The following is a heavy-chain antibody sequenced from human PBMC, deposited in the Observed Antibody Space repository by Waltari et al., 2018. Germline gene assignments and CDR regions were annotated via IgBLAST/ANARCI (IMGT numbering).Heavy chain of an antibody. V-gene: IGHV1-69-2*01. CDR2: VDPENGET. Sequence: ELQLVQSGAEVKKPGATVKIPCKVSGYTFTDYYMHWVQQAPGKGREWMGLVDPENGETIDAEKFQGRVTITADTSTDTAYMELSSLRSEDTAVYYCATVRPTAHYLDYWGQGTLVTVSS. CDR1: GYTFTDYY. J-gene: IGHJ4*02. D-gene: IGHD5-18*01. CDR3: ATVRPTAHYLDY.